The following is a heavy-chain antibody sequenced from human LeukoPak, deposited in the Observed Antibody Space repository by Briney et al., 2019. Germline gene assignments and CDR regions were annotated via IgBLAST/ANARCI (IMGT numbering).Heavy chain of an antibody. J-gene: IGHJ4*02. D-gene: IGHD3-9*01. V-gene: IGHV3-9*01. CDR2: ISWNSGSI. CDR1: GFTFDDYA. CDR3: ARKRDILTGYNDY. Sequence: GGSLRLSCAASGFTFDDYAMHWVRQAPGKGLEWVSGISWNSGSIGYADSVKGRFTISRDNAKNSLYLQMNSLRAEDTAVYYCARKRDILTGYNDYWGQGTLVTVSS.